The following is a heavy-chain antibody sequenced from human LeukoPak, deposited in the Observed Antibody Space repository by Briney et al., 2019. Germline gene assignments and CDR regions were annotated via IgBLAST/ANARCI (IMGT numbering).Heavy chain of an antibody. Sequence: GASVKVSCKASGGTFRRYAISWVRQAPGQGLEWMEGIIPIFGTANYAQKFQGGVTITADESTSTAYMELNRLRSEDTAMYYCAGSGRNFYYYMDVWGKGTTVTISS. CDR2: IIPIFGTA. D-gene: IGHD3-10*01. J-gene: IGHJ6*03. CDR3: AGSGRNFYYYMDV. CDR1: GGTFRRYA. V-gene: IGHV1-69*13.